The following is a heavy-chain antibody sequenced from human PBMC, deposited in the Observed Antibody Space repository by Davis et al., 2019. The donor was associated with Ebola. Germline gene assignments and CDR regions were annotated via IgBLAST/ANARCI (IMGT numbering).Heavy chain of an antibody. CDR3: VKWHVDYGMDV. V-gene: IGHV3-23*01. J-gene: IGHJ6*02. D-gene: IGHD5-12*01. CDR2: ISGSGGST. Sequence: GESLKISCAASGFTFSSYAMSWVRQAPGKGLEWVSAISGSGGSTYYADSVKGRFTISRDNSKNTLYLQMSSLRAEDTAVYYCVKWHVDYGMDVWGQGTTVTVSS. CDR1: GFTFSSYA.